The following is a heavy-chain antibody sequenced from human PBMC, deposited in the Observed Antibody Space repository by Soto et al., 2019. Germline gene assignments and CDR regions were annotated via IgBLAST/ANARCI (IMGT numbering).Heavy chain of an antibody. V-gene: IGHV1-8*01. CDR2: MNPNSGNT. D-gene: IGHD3-22*01. CDR3: ARGLSYHDSSGVRAFDL. CDR1: GYTFTSYD. Sequence: ASVKVSCKASGYTFTSYDINWVRQATGQGLEWMGWMNPNSGNTGYAQKFQGRVTMTRNTSISTAYMELSSLRSEDTAVYYCARGLSYHDSSGVRAFDLWGQGXLVTVSS. J-gene: IGHJ5*02.